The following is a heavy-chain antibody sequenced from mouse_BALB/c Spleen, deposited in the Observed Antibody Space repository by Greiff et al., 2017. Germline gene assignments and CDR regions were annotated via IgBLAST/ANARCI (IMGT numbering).Heavy chain of an antibody. V-gene: IGHV1-7*01. CDR1: GYTFTSYW. CDR3: ANYGSSLYAMDY. D-gene: IGHD1-1*01. Sequence: QVQLQQSGAELAKPGASVKMSCKASGYTFTSYWMHWVKQRPGQGLEWIGYINPSTGYTEYNQKFKDKATLTADKSSSTAYMQLSSLTSEDSAVYYCANYGSSLYAMDYWGQGTSVTVSS. CDR2: INPSTGYT. J-gene: IGHJ4*01.